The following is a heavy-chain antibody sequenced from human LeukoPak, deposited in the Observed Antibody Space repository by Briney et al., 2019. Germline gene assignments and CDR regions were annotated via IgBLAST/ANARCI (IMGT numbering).Heavy chain of an antibody. D-gene: IGHD3-3*01. V-gene: IGHV3-30*18. CDR2: ISYDGSNK. CDR1: GFTFSSYG. CDR3: AKDNSFYDFWSGFYGSGSYYHNPYLDY. Sequence: AGGSLRLSCAASGFTFSSYGMHWVRQAPGKGLEWVAVISYDGSNKYYADSVKGRFTISRDNSKNTLYLQMNSLRAEDTAVYYCAKDNSFYDFWSGFYGSGSYYHNPYLDYWGQGTLVTVSS. J-gene: IGHJ4*02.